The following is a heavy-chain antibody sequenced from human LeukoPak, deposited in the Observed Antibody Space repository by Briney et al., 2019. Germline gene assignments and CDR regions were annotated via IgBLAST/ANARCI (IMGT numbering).Heavy chain of an antibody. CDR3: AKLVRNPGEIDY. CDR1: GFTFSSYA. CDR2: ISGSGGST. J-gene: IGHJ4*02. V-gene: IGHV3-23*01. D-gene: IGHD7-27*01. Sequence: PGGSLRLSCAASGFTFSSYAMSWVRQAPGKGLEWVSAISGSGGSTYYADSVKGRFTISRDNSRNTLYLQMNSLRAEDTAVYYCAKLVRNPGEIDYWGQGTLVTVSS.